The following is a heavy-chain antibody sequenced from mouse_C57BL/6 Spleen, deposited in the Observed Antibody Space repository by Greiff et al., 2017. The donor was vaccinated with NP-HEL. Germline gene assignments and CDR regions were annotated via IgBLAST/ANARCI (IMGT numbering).Heavy chain of an antibody. CDR3: ARWGGNSLAY. J-gene: IGHJ3*01. Sequence: VQLQQSGAELVKPGASVKLSCKASGYTFTSYWMHWVKQRPGQGLEWIGMIHPNSGSTNYNEKFKSKATLTVDKSSSTAYMQLSSLTSEDSAVYYCARWGGNSLAYWGQGTLVTVSA. D-gene: IGHD2-1*01. CDR2: IHPNSGST. CDR1: GYTFTSYW. V-gene: IGHV1-64*01.